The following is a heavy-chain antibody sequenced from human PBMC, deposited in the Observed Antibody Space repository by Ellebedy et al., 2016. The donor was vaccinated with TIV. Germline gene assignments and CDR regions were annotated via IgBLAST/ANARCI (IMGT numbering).Heavy chain of an antibody. D-gene: IGHD3-16*01. J-gene: IGHJ4*02. V-gene: IGHV4-59*08. CDR3: AREGGRGVGY. CDR1: GASISSYY. Sequence: MPSETLSLTCTVSGASISSYYWSWIRQPPGKGLEWIGYIYYSGSTNYNPSLKSRVTISVDTSKNQFSLKLRSVTAAGRAVYYCAREGGRGVGYWGQGTLVTVSS. CDR2: IYYSGST.